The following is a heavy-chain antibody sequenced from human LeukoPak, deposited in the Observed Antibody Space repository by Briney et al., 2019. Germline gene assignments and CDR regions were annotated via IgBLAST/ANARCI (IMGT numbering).Heavy chain of an antibody. CDR3: ARGQTGYSSSWLKNAYYYYGMDV. CDR2: INPNSGGT. Sequence: ASVKVSCKASGYTFTGYYMHWVRQAPGQGLEWMGWINPNSGGTNYAQKFQGWVTMTRDTSISTAYMELSRLRSDDTAVYYCARGQTGYSSSWLKNAYYYYGMDVWGQGTTVTVSS. CDR1: GYTFTGYY. J-gene: IGHJ6*02. V-gene: IGHV1-2*04. D-gene: IGHD6-13*01.